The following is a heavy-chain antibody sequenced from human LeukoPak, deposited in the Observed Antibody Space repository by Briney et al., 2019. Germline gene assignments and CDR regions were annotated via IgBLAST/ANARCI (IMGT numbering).Heavy chain of an antibody. Sequence: SETLSLTCTVSGGSFSSGAYYWSWIRQLPGKGLEWIGYIHYSRRTYYNPSLKSRVSISIDTSKNQLSLKLSSVTAADTAFYYCARGSGYDSRGFYYGGFDPWGQGTLVTLSS. D-gene: IGHD3-22*01. V-gene: IGHV4-31*03. CDR3: ARGSGYDSRGFYYGGFDP. CDR2: IHYSRRT. J-gene: IGHJ5*02. CDR1: GGSFSSGAYY.